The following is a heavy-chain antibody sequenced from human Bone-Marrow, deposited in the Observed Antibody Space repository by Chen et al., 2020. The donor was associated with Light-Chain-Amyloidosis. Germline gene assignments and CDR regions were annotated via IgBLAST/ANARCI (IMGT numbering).Heavy chain of an antibody. CDR3: ARRRDGYNFDY. Sequence: EVHLEQSGPEVKKPGESLKISCKGSGSTFPNYWIGWVRQMPGKGLEWMGVIFPDDSDARYSPSFEGQVTISADKSITTAYLQWRSLKASDTAMYYCARRRDGYNFDYWGQGTLVTVSS. J-gene: IGHJ4*02. D-gene: IGHD5-12*01. CDR2: IFPDDSDA. CDR1: GSTFPNYW. V-gene: IGHV5-51*01.